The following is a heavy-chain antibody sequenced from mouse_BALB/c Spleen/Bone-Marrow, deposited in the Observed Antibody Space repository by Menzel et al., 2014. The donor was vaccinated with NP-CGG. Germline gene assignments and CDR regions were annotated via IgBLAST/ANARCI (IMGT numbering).Heavy chain of an antibody. CDR3: TRDRGDY. Sequence: EVNLVESGGGLVKPGGSLKLSCAASGFIFSYYAMSWVRQSPEKRLEWVAEISSGGSYTYYPDTVTGRFTISRDNAKNTLYLEMSSLRSEDTAMYYCTRDRGDYWGQGTSVTVSS. CDR1: GFIFSYYA. J-gene: IGHJ4*01. CDR2: ISSGGSYT. V-gene: IGHV5-9-4*01. D-gene: IGHD3-1*01.